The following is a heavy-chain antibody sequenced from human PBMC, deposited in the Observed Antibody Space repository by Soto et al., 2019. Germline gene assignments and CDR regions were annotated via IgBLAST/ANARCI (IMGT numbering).Heavy chain of an antibody. CDR2: IFSNDEK. D-gene: IGHD3-9*01. CDR3: ARIPSYYDILTGYYKGPFDY. V-gene: IGHV2-26*01. J-gene: IGHJ4*02. CDR1: WFSLSNARMG. Sequence: GSGPTLVNPTETLTLTCTVSWFSLSNARMGVSWIRQPPGKALEWLAHIFSNDEKSYSTSLKSRLTISKDTSNSQVVLTMTNMDPVDTATYYCARIPSYYDILTGYYKGPFDYWGQGTLVTVSS.